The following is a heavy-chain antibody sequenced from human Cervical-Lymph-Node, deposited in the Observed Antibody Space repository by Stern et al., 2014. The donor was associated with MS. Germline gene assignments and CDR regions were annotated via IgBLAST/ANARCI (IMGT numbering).Heavy chain of an antibody. CDR1: GDSISSNNW. J-gene: IGHJ4*02. CDR2: IYHSGST. Sequence: QVQLQESGPGLVKPSGTLSLTCAVSGDSISSNNWWSWVRQPPGKGLEWIGEIYHSGSTTYTPSLKSRVTISVDKSKNQFSLKLSSVTAADTAVYYCARQRITIFGVVIPLDYWGQGTLVTVSS. V-gene: IGHV4-4*02. CDR3: ARQRITIFGVVIPLDY. D-gene: IGHD3-3*01.